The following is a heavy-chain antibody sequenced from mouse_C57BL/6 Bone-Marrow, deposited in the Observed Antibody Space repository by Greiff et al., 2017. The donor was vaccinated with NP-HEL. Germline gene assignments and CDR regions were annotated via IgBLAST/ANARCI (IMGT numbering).Heavy chain of an antibody. Sequence: EVQGVESGGGLVQPGGSLSLSCAASGFTFTDYYMSWVRQPPGKALEWLGFIRNKANGYTTEYSASVKGRFTISRDNSQSILYLQMNALRAEDSATYYCARYDYYGSSGFAYWGQGTLVTVSA. J-gene: IGHJ3*01. CDR1: GFTFTDYY. CDR3: ARYDYYGSSGFAY. V-gene: IGHV7-3*01. D-gene: IGHD1-1*01. CDR2: IRNKANGYTT.